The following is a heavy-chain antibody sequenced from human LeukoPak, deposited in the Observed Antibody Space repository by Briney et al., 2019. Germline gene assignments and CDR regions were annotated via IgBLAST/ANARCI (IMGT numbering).Heavy chain of an antibody. V-gene: IGHV3-48*04. J-gene: IGHJ4*02. CDR2: ISSSSSTI. CDR3: ERVHGAAWFGEESGSQSEPPPQPVDY. D-gene: IGHD3-10*01. Sequence: GGSLRLSWAASGFTFSSYSMNWVRQAPGKGLEWVSYISSSSSTIYYADSVKGRFTISRDNAKNSLYLQMNSLRAEDTAVYNRERVHGAAWFGEESGSQSEPPPQPVDYWGQGTLVTVSS. CDR1: GFTFSSYS.